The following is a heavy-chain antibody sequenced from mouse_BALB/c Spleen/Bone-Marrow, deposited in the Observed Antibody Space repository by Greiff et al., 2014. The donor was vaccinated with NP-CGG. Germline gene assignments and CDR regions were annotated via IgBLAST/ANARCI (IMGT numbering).Heavy chain of an antibody. CDR3: AREGYGNYAY. V-gene: IGHV1-4*01. D-gene: IGHD2-10*02. CDR2: INPSSGYT. CDR1: GYTFTSYT. J-gene: IGHJ3*01. Sequence: QVQLKESGAELARPGASVKMSCKASGYTFTSYTTHWVKQRPGQGLEWIGYINPSSGYTNYNQKFKDKATLTADKSSSTAYMQLSSLTSEDSAVYYCAREGYGNYAYWGQGTLVTVSA.